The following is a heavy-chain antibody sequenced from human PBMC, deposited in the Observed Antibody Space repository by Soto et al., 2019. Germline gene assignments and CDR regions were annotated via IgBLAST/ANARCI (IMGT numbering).Heavy chain of an antibody. Sequence: QVQLVESGGGVVXPGTXLRLSXVGSGFTFRXYVIHWVRQAPGKVLEGVALTSYDRSNKYYDDSVKGRFTISRDNSRNTVXXQMXXXRXXXTXXXXCXRXGTTGGLDVWGQGTLVSVSS. D-gene: IGHD3-16*01. CDR2: TSYDRSNK. CDR1: GFTFRXYV. J-gene: IGHJ4*02. V-gene: IGHV3-30*19. CDR3: XRXGTTGGLDV.